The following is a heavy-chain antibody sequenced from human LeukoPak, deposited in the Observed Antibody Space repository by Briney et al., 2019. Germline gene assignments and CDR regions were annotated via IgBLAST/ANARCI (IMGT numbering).Heavy chain of an antibody. CDR1: GFSFSTNW. J-gene: IGHJ4*02. V-gene: IGHV3-7*01. CDR2: IRGDGSAK. Sequence: GGSLRLSCAASGFSFSTNWMAWVRQAPGKGLEWVGNIRGDGSAKFYGGSVKGRFTISRDNSQDTLYLQMDSLRPEDTAVYYCASSHDSSGNDWGQGTLVTVSS. D-gene: IGHD3-22*01. CDR3: ASSHDSSGND.